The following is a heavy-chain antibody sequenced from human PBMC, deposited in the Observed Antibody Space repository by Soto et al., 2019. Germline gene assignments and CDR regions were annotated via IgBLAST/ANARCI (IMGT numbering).Heavy chain of an antibody. Sequence: QVQLVQSGDEVRKPGSSVKVSCKASGYIFVNYGISWVRQAPGKGLEWMRWISPYSGNTHYASKVQGRLTMSTDTSTSKAYMDLGSRPSDGTAVYYCAMVDNYVTPTPQDVWGQGTTVTVSS. D-gene: IGHD3-16*01. J-gene: IGHJ6*02. CDR2: ISPYSGNT. V-gene: IGHV1-18*01. CDR3: AMVDNYVTPTPQDV. CDR1: GYIFVNYG.